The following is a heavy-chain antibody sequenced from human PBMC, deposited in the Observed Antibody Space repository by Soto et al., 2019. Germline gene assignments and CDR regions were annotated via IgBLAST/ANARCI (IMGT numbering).Heavy chain of an antibody. CDR3: AKNHQRAPSRDGYNLIDY. J-gene: IGHJ4*02. V-gene: IGHV3-23*01. Sequence: AGGSLRLSCAASGFTFSSYAMSWVRQAPGKGLEWVSAISGSGGSTYYADSVKGRFTISRDNSKNTLYLQMDSLRAEDTAVYYCAKNHQRAPSRDGYNLIDYWGQGTLVTVSS. CDR2: ISGSGGST. CDR1: GFTFSSYA. D-gene: IGHD5-12*01.